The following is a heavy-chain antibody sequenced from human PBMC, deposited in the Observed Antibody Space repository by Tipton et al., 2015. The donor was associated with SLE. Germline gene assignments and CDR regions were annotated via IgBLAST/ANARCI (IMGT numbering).Heavy chain of an antibody. CDR2: IYYSGST. J-gene: IGHJ4*02. D-gene: IGHD3-22*01. CDR3: ARGGYYDSSGYHLDY. V-gene: IGHV4-39*07. Sequence: LRLSCTVSGGSISSSSYYWGWIRQPPGKGLEWIGSIYYSGSTYYNPSLKSRVTISVDTSKNQFSLKLSSVTAADTAVYYCARGGYYDSSGYHLDYWGQGTLVTVSS. CDR1: GGSISSSSYY.